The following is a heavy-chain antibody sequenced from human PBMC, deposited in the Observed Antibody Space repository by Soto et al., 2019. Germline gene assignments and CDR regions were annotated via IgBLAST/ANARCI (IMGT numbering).Heavy chain of an antibody. CDR3: ASQGGFRDSSGYYSSYFAY. CDR2: IFYSGST. Sequence: SETLSLTCTVSGGSISTYYWSWIRLPPGKGLEWIGYIFYSGSTNYNPSLKSRVTISVDTSKNQFSLKLSSVTAADTAVYYCASQGGFRDSSGYYSSYFAYWGQGTLVTVSS. J-gene: IGHJ4*02. V-gene: IGHV4-59*01. CDR1: GGSISTYY. D-gene: IGHD3-22*01.